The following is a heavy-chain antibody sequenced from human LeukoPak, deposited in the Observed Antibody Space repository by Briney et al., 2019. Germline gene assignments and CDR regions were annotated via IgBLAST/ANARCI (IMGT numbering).Heavy chain of an antibody. Sequence: PGGSLRLSCAASGFTFSSYSMNWVRQAPGKGLEWVSSISSSSSYIYYADSVKGRFTISRDNAKNSLYLQMNSLRAEDTAVYYCARDRRRVTVKAFDIWGQGTMVTVSS. CDR1: GFTFSSYS. V-gene: IGHV3-21*01. CDR3: ARDRRRVTVKAFDI. J-gene: IGHJ3*02. D-gene: IGHD2-21*02. CDR2: ISSSSSYI.